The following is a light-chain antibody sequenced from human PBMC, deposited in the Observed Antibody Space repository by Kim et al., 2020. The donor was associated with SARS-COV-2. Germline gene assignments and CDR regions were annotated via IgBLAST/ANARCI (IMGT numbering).Light chain of an antibody. V-gene: IGLV10-54*01. J-gene: IGLJ3*02. CDR3: SAWDTSLTAWV. Sequence: RQTATLTCTGNSNNVGDQGAGWLQQHQGHPPKLLSYRNNSRPSGISERFSASRSGNIASLTITGLQADDGADYYCSAWDTSLTAWVFGGGTQLTVL. CDR1: SNNVGDQG. CDR2: RNN.